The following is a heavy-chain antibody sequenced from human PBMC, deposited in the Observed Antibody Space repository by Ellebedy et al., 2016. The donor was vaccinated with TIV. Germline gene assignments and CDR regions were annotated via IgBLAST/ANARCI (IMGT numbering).Heavy chain of an antibody. CDR1: GFTFGSYA. Sequence: GESLKLSCAASGFTFGSYAMSWVRQTAGKGLEWISGVSGSGAGTFYADSVKGRFTISRDNSRNTLSLQMDSLRVEDTGIYFCARKLNEWDSWGQGTLVTVSS. D-gene: IGHD3-3*01. V-gene: IGHV3-23*01. CDR2: VSGSGAGT. J-gene: IGHJ4*02. CDR3: ARKLNEWDS.